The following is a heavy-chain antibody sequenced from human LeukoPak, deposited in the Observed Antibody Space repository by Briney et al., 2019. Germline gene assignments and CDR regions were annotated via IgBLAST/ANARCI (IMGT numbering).Heavy chain of an antibody. J-gene: IGHJ4*02. Sequence: SETLSLTCSVSGGSISSYYWSWIRQPPGKGLEWIGYIYYSGSTNYNPSLKSRVTISVDTSKNQFSLKLSSVTAADTAVYYCARDGHRMYYYDSSNYRFDYWGQGTLVTVSS. CDR3: ARDGHRMYYYDSSNYRFDY. D-gene: IGHD3-22*01. V-gene: IGHV4-59*01. CDR2: IYYSGST. CDR1: GGSISSYY.